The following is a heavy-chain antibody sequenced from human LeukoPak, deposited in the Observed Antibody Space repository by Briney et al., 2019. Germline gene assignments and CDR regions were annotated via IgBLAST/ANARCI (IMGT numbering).Heavy chain of an antibody. V-gene: IGHV3-33*01. CDR3: ARDLYSSSWYPNDYYYGMDV. CDR2: IWYDGSNK. D-gene: IGHD6-13*01. Sequence: GGSLRLSCAASGFTFSSYGMLWVRQAPGKGLEWVAVIWYDGSNKYYADSVKGRFTISRDNSKNTLYLQMNSLRAEDTAVYYCARDLYSSSWYPNDYYYGMDVWGQGTTVTVSS. J-gene: IGHJ6*02. CDR1: GFTFSSYG.